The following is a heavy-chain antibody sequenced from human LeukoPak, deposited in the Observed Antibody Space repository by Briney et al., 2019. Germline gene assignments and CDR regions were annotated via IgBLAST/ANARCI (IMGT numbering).Heavy chain of an antibody. CDR3: ARDALHTAHFDY. J-gene: IGHJ4*02. CDR2: ASASSDI. Sequence: GGSLRLSCAASGFTFSSYTMNWVRQAPGKGRQWVPTASASSDIHYSDSVKGRFTISRDNARNSLYLQMNSLRDEDTAVYYCARDALHTAHFDYWGQGTPVTVSS. V-gene: IGHV3-48*02. CDR1: GFTFSSYT. D-gene: IGHD5-18*01.